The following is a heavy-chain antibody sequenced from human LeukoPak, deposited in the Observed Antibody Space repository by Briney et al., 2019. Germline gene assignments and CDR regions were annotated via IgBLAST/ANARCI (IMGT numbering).Heavy chain of an antibody. CDR3: ARGVATVMYFDY. V-gene: IGHV3-64*01. CDR2: ISSNGSST. D-gene: IGHD4-17*01. J-gene: IGHJ4*02. CDR1: GFTFSSYA. Sequence: GGSLRLSCAASGFTFSSYAMHWVRQAPGKGLEYVSAISSNGSSTYYANSVKGRFTISRDNSKNTLYLQMGSLRAEDMAVYYCARGVATVMYFDYWGQGTLVTVSS.